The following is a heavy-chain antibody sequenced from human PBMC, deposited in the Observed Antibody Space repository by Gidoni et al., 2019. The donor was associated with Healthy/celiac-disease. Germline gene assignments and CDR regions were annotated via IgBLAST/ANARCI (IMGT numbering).Heavy chain of an antibody. J-gene: IGHJ6*02. D-gene: IGHD4-17*01. Sequence: QVQLFQSVAAVTTPAASVEVSCKSSGSTFTSYGISWVRQAPGQGLEWMGWISAYNGNTNYAQKLQGRVTMTTDTSTSTAYMELRSLRSDDTAVYYCARELTVTIPYYYYGMDVWGQGTTVTVSS. V-gene: IGHV1-18*01. CDR1: GSTFTSYG. CDR3: ARELTVTIPYYYYGMDV. CDR2: ISAYNGNT.